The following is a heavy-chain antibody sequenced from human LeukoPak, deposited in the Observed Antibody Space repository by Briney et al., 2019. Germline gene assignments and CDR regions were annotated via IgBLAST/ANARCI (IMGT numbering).Heavy chain of an antibody. CDR2: IYSGGST. CDR1: GFTVSSNY. D-gene: IGHD4-11*01. V-gene: IGHV3-66*01. Sequence: GGSLRPSCAASGFTVSSNYMSWVRQAPGKGLEWVSVIYSGGSTYYADSVKGRFTISRDNSKNTLYLQMNSLRAEDTAVYYCARVRHSNYGEFDYWGQGTLVTVSS. CDR3: ARVRHSNYGEFDY. J-gene: IGHJ4*02.